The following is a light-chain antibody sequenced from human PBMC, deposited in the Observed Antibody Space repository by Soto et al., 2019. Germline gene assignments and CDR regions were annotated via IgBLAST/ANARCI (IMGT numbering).Light chain of an antibody. CDR3: CSYAITRV. CDR2: ASS. CDR1: SSDVGSYTL. Sequence: QSVLTQPASVSGSPGQSVTISCTGPSSDVGSYTLVSWYQQHPGKAPRLIIYASSKRPSGVSDRFSASKSGNTASLTISGLQAEDEADYYCCSYAITRVFGGGTKLTVL. V-gene: IGLV2-23*01. J-gene: IGLJ2*01.